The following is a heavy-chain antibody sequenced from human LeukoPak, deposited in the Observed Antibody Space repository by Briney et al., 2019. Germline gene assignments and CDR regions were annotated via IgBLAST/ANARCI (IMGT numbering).Heavy chain of an antibody. Sequence: PGGSLRLSCAASGFTFSSYAMSWVRQAPGKGLEWVSAISGSGGSTYYADSVKGRFTISRGNSKNTLYLQMNSLRAEDTAVYYCAKDYYDSSSTYYFDYWGQGTLVTVSS. J-gene: IGHJ4*02. CDR2: ISGSGGST. CDR3: AKDYYDSSSTYYFDY. D-gene: IGHD3-22*01. CDR1: GFTFSSYA. V-gene: IGHV3-23*01.